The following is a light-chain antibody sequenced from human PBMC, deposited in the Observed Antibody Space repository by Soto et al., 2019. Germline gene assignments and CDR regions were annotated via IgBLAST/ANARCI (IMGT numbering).Light chain of an antibody. CDR1: SSNVGGNP. Sequence: QSVLTQPPSASGTPGQRVTISCSGSSSNVGGNPVNWYQHVPTTAPKLLIYTNTQRPSGVPDRISGSKSGTSASLAISGLQSEDEADYYCASWDDSLNGPVFGTGTKVTVL. CDR2: TNT. CDR3: ASWDDSLNGPV. V-gene: IGLV1-44*01. J-gene: IGLJ1*01.